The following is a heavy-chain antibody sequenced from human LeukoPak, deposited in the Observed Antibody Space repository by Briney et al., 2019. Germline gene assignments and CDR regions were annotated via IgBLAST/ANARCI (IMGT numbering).Heavy chain of an antibody. D-gene: IGHD3-16*02. CDR2: ISGSGGST. CDR3: AKIFSIYDYVWGSYRYTGNDY. CDR1: GFTFSSYA. J-gene: IGHJ4*02. V-gene: IGHV3-23*01. Sequence: GGSLRLSCAASGFTFSSYAMSWVRQAPGKGLEWVSAISGSGGSTYYADSVKGRFTISRDNSKNTLYLQMNSLRAEDTAVYYCAKIFSIYDYVWGSYRYTGNDYWGQGTLVTVSS.